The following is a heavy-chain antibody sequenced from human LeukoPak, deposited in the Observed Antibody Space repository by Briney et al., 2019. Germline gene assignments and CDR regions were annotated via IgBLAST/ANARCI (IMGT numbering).Heavy chain of an antibody. V-gene: IGHV4-34*01. J-gene: IGHJ4*02. D-gene: IGHD4-17*01. CDR1: GGSFSGYY. CDR3: ARTTGGRQLSHFDY. Sequence: NPSETLSLTCAVYGGSFSGYYWSWIRQPPGKGLEWIGEINHSGSTNYNPSLKSRVTISVDTSKNQFSLKLSSVTAADTAVYYCARTTGGRQLSHFDYWGQGTLVTVSS. CDR2: INHSGST.